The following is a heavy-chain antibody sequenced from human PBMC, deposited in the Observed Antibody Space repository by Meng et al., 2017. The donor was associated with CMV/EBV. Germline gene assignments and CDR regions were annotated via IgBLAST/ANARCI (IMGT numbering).Heavy chain of an antibody. V-gene: IGHV4-4*07. J-gene: IGHJ4*02. CDR3: ARVGPGGRGALDY. D-gene: IGHD3-10*01. CDR2: IYTSGST. CDR1: GGSIISYY. Sequence: CTVSGGSIISYYWSWIRQPAGKGLEWIGRIYTSGSTNYNPSLKSRVTMSVDTSKNQFSLKLSSVTAADTAVYYCARVGPGGRGALDYWGQGTLVTVSS.